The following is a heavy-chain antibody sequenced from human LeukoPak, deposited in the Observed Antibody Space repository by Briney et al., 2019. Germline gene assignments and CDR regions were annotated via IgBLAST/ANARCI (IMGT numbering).Heavy chain of an antibody. D-gene: IGHD3-16*02. J-gene: IGHJ4*02. CDR2: IIPIFGTA. V-gene: IGHV1-69*05. CDR1: GGTFSSYA. CDR3: AREGLSRTPPY. Sequence: ASVKVSCKASGGTFSSYAISWVRQAPGQGLEWMGGIIPIFGTANYAQKFQGRVTITTDESTSTAYMELSRLRSEDTAVYYCAREGLSRTPPYWGQGTLVTVSS.